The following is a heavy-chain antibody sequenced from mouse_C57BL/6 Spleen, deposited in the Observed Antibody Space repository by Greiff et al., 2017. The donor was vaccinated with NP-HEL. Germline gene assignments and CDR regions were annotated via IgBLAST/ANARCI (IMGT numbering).Heavy chain of an antibody. Sequence: EVQVVESGGGLVQPGGSMKLSCAASGFTFSDAWMDWVRQSPEKGLEWVAEIRNKANNHATYYAESVKGRFTISRDDSKSSVYLQMNSLRAEDTGIYYCTRYDYDGYFDVWGTGTTVTVSS. CDR1: GFTFSDAW. J-gene: IGHJ1*03. D-gene: IGHD2-4*01. CDR2: IRNKANNHAT. CDR3: TRYDYDGYFDV. V-gene: IGHV6-6*01.